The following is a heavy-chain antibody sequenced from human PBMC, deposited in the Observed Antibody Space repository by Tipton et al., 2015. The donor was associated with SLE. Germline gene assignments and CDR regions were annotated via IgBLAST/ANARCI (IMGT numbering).Heavy chain of an antibody. CDR2: IYHRMRT. CDR3: VRDPLRDYIQRKDWYFDL. J-gene: IGHJ2*01. CDR1: GDSITSGYY. Sequence: TLSLTCAVSGDSITSGYYWGWIRQPPGKGLEWIGSIYHRMRTYYNPSLKSRVTISIDTSKNQFSLKMTSVTAADTAIYYCVRDPLRDYIQRKDWYFDLWGRGTLVTVSS. V-gene: IGHV4-38-2*02. D-gene: IGHD4-11*01.